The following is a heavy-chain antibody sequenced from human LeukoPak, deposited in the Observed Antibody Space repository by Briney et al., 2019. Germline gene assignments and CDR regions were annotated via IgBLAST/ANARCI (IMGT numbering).Heavy chain of an antibody. V-gene: IGHV5-10-1*01. Sequence: GESLKISCKGSGYSFTSYWISWVRQMPGKGLEWMGRIDPSDSYTNYSPSFQGHVTISAEKSISTAYLQWSSLKASDTAIYYCARQDYEILTGSYGMGVWGKGTTVTVSS. D-gene: IGHD3-9*01. CDR2: IDPSDSYT. J-gene: IGHJ6*04. CDR1: GYSFTSYW. CDR3: ARQDYEILTGSYGMGV.